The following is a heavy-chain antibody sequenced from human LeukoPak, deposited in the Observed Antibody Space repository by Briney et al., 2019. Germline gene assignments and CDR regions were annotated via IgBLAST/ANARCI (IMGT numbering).Heavy chain of an antibody. CDR3: ASYDSSGYYYGA. D-gene: IGHD3-22*01. J-gene: IGHJ5*02. V-gene: IGHV1-8*01. CDR1: GCTFTSYD. Sequence: ASVKVSCKASGCTFTSYDINWVRQATGQGLEWMGWMNPNSGNTGYAQKFQGKVTMTRNTSISTAYMELSSLRSEDTAVYYCASYDSSGYYYGAWGQGTLVTVSS. CDR2: MNPNSGNT.